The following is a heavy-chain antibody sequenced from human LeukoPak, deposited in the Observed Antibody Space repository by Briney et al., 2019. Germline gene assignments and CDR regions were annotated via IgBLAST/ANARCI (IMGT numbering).Heavy chain of an antibody. CDR3: ARVSGYGSGSYYNVFDP. CDR2: IYYSGST. J-gene: IGHJ5*02. D-gene: IGHD3-10*01. Sequence: SETLSLTCTVSGGSISSYYWSWIRQPPGKGLEWIGYIYYSGSTNYNPSLKSRVTISVDTSKNQFSLKLSSVTAADTAVYYCARVSGYGSGSYYNVFDPWGQGTLVTVSS. CDR1: GGSISSYY. V-gene: IGHV4-59*01.